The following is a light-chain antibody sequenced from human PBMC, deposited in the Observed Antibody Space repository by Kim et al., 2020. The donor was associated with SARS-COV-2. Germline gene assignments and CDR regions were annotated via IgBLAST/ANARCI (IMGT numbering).Light chain of an antibody. CDR2: ATS. CDR1: QGIATS. J-gene: IGKJ4*01. Sequence: IQMTQSPSSVSASLGDSLTITCRASQGIATSLAWFQQKPGNAPKSLIYATSRVHSGVSSKYSGSGSGTEFTLTISGLQTEDVATYYCQQYNTSPFTFGGGTKVEIK. CDR3: QQYNTSPFT. V-gene: IGKV1-16*02.